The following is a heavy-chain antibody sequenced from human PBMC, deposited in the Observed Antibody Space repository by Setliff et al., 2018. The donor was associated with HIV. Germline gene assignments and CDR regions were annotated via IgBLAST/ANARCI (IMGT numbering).Heavy chain of an antibody. J-gene: IGHJ3*02. D-gene: IGHD3-16*01. V-gene: IGHV4-59*01. CDR3: ARELGASPHDVFDI. Sequence: LSLTCTVSGGSISSYYWSWIRQPPGKGLEWIGSVYYTGSTNYNPSLESRVTMSVGTSKNQFSLRLMSLTAADTAVYYCARELGASPHDVFDIWGQGTMVTVSS. CDR2: VYYTGST. CDR1: GGSISSYY.